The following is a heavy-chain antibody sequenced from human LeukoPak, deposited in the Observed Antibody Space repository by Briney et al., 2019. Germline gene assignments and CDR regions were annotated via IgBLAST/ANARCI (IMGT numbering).Heavy chain of an antibody. D-gene: IGHD1-1*01. CDR2: IKEDGSEK. J-gene: IGHJ4*02. CDR3: ARSTAGFDY. Sequence: GGSLRLSCAASGFRFGSYWIAWVRQAPGKGLEWVANIKEDGSEKYYVDSVKGRFTISRDNAKNSLSLQMSSLRVEDTAVYYCARSTAGFDYWGQGTLVTVSS. V-gene: IGHV3-7*01. CDR1: GFRFGSYW.